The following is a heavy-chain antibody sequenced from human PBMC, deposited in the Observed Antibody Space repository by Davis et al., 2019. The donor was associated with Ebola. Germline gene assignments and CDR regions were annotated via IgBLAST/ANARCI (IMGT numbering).Heavy chain of an antibody. D-gene: IGHD4-23*01. CDR3: ARQPTVLSPGDY. J-gene: IGHJ4*02. V-gene: IGHV5-51*01. CDR1: GYSFTYYW. CDR2: IYPGDSET. Sequence: GESLKISCKGSGYSFTYYWIAWVRQMPGKGLEWMGIIYPGDSETRYSSSFQGQVTISADKSISTAYLQWSSLKASDTAVYYCARQPTVLSPGDYWGQGTQVTVSS.